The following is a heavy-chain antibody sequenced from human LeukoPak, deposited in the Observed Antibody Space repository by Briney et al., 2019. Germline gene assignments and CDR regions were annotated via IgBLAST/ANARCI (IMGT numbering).Heavy chain of an antibody. Sequence: ASVKVSCKVSGYTLTELSMHWVRQAPGKGLEWMGGFDPEDGETIYAQKFQGRVTMTRDMSTSTVYMELSSLRSEDTAVYYCARGGYYDSSGYYLSAFDIWGQGTMVTVSS. CDR3: ARGGYYDSSGYYLSAFDI. J-gene: IGHJ3*02. V-gene: IGHV1-24*01. D-gene: IGHD3-22*01. CDR2: FDPEDGET. CDR1: GYTLTELS.